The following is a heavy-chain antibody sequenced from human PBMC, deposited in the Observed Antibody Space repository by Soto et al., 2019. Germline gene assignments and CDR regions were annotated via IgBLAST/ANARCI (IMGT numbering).Heavy chain of an antibody. CDR2: INPSGGST. D-gene: IGHD5-18*01. J-gene: IGHJ4*02. Sequence: GTSVKVSCTECGYCFTSYYMHLLRQAPGQGLEWMGIINPSGGSTSYAQKFQGRVTMTRDTSTSTVYMELSSLRSEDTAVYYCARVPGGGPYSYGIYYYFAYWGQGTLVPVSS. CDR3: ARVPGGGPYSYGIYYYFAY. CDR1: GYCFTSYY. V-gene: IGHV1-46*03.